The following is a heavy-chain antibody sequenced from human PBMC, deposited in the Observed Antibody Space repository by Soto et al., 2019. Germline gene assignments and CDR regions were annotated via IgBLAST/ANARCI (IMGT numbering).Heavy chain of an antibody. J-gene: IGHJ6*02. CDR1: GGTFSSYA. V-gene: IGHV1-69*12. CDR3: ARAPYDGGIVLVPAATGYYYYGMDV. CDR2: IIPIFGTA. D-gene: IGHD2-2*01. Sequence: QVQLVQSGAEVKKPGSSVKVSCKASGGTFSSYAISWVRQAPGQGLEWMGGIIPIFGTANYAQKFQGRVTIVAGESTSTAYMELSSLSSEDTAVYYCARAPYDGGIVLVPAATGYYYYGMDVWGQGTTVTVSS.